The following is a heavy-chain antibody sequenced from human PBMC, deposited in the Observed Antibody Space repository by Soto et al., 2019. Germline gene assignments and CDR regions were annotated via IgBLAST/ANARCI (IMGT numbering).Heavy chain of an antibody. CDR3: ARRDGAGDWFDP. D-gene: IGHD3-10*01. CDR2: IYYSGST. V-gene: IGHV4-39*01. Sequence: QLQLQESGPGLVKPSETLSLTCTVSGGSISSSSYYWGWIRQPPGKGLEWIGSIYYSGSTYYNPSLKSRXXLXVXXSKNQFSLKLSSVTAADTAVYYCARRDGAGDWFDPWGQGTLVTVSS. J-gene: IGHJ5*02. CDR1: GGSISSSSYY.